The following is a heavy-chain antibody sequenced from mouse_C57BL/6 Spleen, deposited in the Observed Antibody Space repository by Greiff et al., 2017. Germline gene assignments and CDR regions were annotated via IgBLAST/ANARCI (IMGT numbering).Heavy chain of an antibody. CDR3: SPNYDFAMGY. CDR1: GFTFSSYA. J-gene: IGHJ4*01. CDR2: ISDGGSYT. D-gene: IGHD2-1*01. V-gene: IGHV5-4*03. Sequence: DVKLVESGGGLVKPGGSLKLSCAASGFTFSSYAMSWVRQTPEKRLEWVATISDGGSYTYYPDNVKGRVTISRDNAKNNLYLQMSHLKSEDTAMYYCSPNYDFAMGYWGQRASVTVSS.